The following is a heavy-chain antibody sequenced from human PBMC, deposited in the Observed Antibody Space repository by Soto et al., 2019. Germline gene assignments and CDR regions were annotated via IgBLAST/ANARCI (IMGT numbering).Heavy chain of an antibody. Sequence: QVQLVQSGAEVKKPGSSVKVSCKASGGTFSSYTISWVRQVPGQGLEWMGRIMPILGIANNARKFQGRVTITADKSTSTAYMELSSLRSEDTAVYYCAREGGYCSSSICSEGWFDPWGQGTLVTVSS. V-gene: IGHV1-69*08. CDR1: GGTFSSYT. J-gene: IGHJ5*02. D-gene: IGHD2-2*01. CDR2: IMPILGIA. CDR3: AREGGYCSSSICSEGWFDP.